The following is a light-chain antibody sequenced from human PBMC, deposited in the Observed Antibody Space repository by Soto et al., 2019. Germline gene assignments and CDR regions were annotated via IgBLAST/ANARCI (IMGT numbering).Light chain of an antibody. V-gene: IGLV2-23*01. CDR1: SSDVGSYNL. CDR3: CSYAGSSTLDVV. CDR2: EGS. J-gene: IGLJ2*01. Sequence: QSVLTQPASVSESPGQSITISCTGTSSDVGSYNLVSWYQQHPGKAPKLMIYEGSKRPSGVSNRFSGSKSGNTASLTISGLQAEDEADYYCCSYAGSSTLDVVFGGGTKLTVL.